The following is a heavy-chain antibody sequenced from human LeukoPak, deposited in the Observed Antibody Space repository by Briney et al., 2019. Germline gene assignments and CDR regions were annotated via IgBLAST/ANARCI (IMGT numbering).Heavy chain of an antibody. D-gene: IGHD5-18*01. V-gene: IGHV4-38-2*02. CDR3: AREDTADNYYMDV. Sequence: SETLSLTCTVSGYSIISDYYWGWIRQPPGKELEWIGSIYHTGTTYYNPSLRSRVTILVDTSKNQFSLKLNSMTAADTAVYYCAREDTADNYYMDVWGKGTTVTVSS. J-gene: IGHJ6*03. CDR2: IYHTGTT. CDR1: GYSIISDYY.